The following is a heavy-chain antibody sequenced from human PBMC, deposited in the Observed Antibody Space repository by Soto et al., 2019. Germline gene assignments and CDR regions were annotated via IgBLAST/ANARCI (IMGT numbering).Heavy chain of an antibody. J-gene: IGHJ4*02. V-gene: IGHV3-23*01. CDR2: ISGTADTT. CDR1: GFTCSNFA. D-gene: IGHD2-2*01. Sequence: GSLRLSGAASGFTCSNFAMNWVRQAPGKGLEWVSVISGTADTTYNADPVKGRFTISRDNSKNMVYLQMNSLRAEDTALYYCAKGYCSSTSCSFDYWGQGTLVTVSS. CDR3: AKGYCSSTSCSFDY.